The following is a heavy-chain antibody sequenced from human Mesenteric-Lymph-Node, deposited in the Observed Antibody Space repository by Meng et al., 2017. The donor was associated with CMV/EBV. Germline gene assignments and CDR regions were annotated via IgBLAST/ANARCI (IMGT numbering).Heavy chain of an antibody. Sequence: GESLKISCAASGFSFISYLMGWVRQAPGKGLEWVANINQGGSEAYYVDSVKGRFSISRDNAKNSVYLQMNTLRVEDTGVYYCATYGGAVGIYGMDVWGQGTTVTVSS. V-gene: IGHV3-7*01. CDR1: GFSFISYL. D-gene: IGHD3-16*01. CDR2: INQGGSEA. J-gene: IGHJ6*02. CDR3: ATYGGAVGIYGMDV.